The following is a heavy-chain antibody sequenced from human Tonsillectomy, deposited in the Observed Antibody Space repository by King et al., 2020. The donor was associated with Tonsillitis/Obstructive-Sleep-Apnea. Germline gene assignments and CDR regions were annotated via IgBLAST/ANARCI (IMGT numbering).Heavy chain of an antibody. Sequence: QLVQSGAEVKKPGASVKVSCKASGYTFTSYGISWVRQAPGQGLEWMGWISAYNGNTNYAQKLQGRVTLTTDTSTSTAYMELRSLRSDDTAVYYCAREDSSSGYYYYYYMDVWGKGTTVTVSS. D-gene: IGHD6-6*01. CDR1: GYTFTSYG. V-gene: IGHV1-18*01. CDR2: ISAYNGNT. CDR3: AREDSSSGYYYYYYMDV. J-gene: IGHJ6*03.